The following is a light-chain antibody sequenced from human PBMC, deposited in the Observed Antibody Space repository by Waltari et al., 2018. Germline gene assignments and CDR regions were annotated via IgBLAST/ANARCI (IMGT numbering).Light chain of an antibody. CDR3: CSYAGSYAYV. CDR1: NTAVGGYNY. V-gene: IGLV2-11*01. J-gene: IGLJ1*01. CDR2: DVN. Sequence: QSALPQPRSASGSPGQSVTISCPGTNTAVGGYNYVSWYQQHPGKAPKLMINDVNKRPSGVPYRFSGSKSGNTASLTISGLQGEDEADYYCCSYAGSYAYVFGTGTKVTVL.